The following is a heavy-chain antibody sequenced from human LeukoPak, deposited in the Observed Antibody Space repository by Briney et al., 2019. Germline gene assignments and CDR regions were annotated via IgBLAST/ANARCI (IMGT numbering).Heavy chain of an antibody. J-gene: IGHJ4*02. CDR2: IHASEIT. CDR1: GDSISSGNYY. V-gene: IGHV4-61*02. Sequence: PSETLSLTCTVSGDSISSGNYYWSWIRQPAGKGLEWIGRIHASEITSYNPSFRGRVTVSLDKSMNQVSLHLASVTAADTAVYYCARDLGINTGWYGFDSWGLGILVTVSS. D-gene: IGHD6-19*01. CDR3: ARDLGINTGWYGFDS.